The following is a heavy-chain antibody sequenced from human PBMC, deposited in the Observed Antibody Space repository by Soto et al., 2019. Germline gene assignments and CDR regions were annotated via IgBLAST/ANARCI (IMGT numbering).Heavy chain of an antibody. CDR2: INHSGST. Sequence: SETLSLTCAVYGGSFSGYYWSWIRQPPGKGLEWIGEINHSGSTNYNPSLKSRVTISVDTSKNQFSLKLSSVTAADTAVYYCARSSIAARRGNFDYWGQRTLVTVSS. CDR1: GGSFSGYY. D-gene: IGHD6-6*01. J-gene: IGHJ4*02. V-gene: IGHV4-34*01. CDR3: ARSSIAARRGNFDY.